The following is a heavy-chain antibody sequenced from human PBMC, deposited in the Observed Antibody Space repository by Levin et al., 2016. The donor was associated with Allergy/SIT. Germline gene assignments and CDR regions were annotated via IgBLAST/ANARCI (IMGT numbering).Heavy chain of an antibody. D-gene: IGHD3-22*01. Sequence: WVRQAPGQGLEWMGIINPSGGSTSYAQKFQGRVTITADKSTSTAYMELSSLRSEDTAVYYCARGLLVVNDYYYGMDVWGQGTTVTVSS. J-gene: IGHJ6*02. CDR3: ARGLLVVNDYYYGMDV. CDR2: INPSGGST. V-gene: IGHV1-46*01.